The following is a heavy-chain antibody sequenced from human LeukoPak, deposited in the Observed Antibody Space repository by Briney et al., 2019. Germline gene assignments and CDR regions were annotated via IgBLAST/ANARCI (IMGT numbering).Heavy chain of an antibody. CDR1: GFTLNSYS. D-gene: IGHD4-17*01. Sequence: PGGSLRLSCAASGFTLNSYSMNCVRQAPGKGLEWVSSTSSSSSHIYYADSVKGRFTISRDNAKNSLYLQMNSLRAEDTAVYYCARDGGDYGNDYWGQGTLVTVSS. CDR2: TSSSSSHI. J-gene: IGHJ4*02. V-gene: IGHV3-21*01. CDR3: ARDGGDYGNDY.